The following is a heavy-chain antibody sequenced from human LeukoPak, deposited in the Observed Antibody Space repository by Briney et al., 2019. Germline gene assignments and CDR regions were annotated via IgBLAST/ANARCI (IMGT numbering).Heavy chain of an antibody. CDR2: ISGSGGST. CDR1: GFTFSSYG. D-gene: IGHD3-10*01. V-gene: IGHV3-23*01. CDR3: AHGAGFGELPLNY. Sequence: PGGSLRLSCAASGFTFSSYGMSWVRQAPGKGLEWVSAISGSGGSTYYADSVKGRFTISRDNSKNTLYLQMNSLRAEDTAVYYCAHGAGFGELPLNYWGQGTLVTVFS. J-gene: IGHJ4*02.